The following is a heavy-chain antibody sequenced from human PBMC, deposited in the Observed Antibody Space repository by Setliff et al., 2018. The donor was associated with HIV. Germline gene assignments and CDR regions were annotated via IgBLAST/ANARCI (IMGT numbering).Heavy chain of an antibody. CDR1: GFTLREVS. D-gene: IGHD3-16*01. Sequence: ASVKVSCKVSGFTLREVSMHWVRQAPGKGLEWMGYFDPEDGETVYAQKFQGRVTMTEDTSTNTAYMELSSLTSGDAAVYYCATVSYYHDRGAYLGVFDNWGPGTLVTVSS. J-gene: IGHJ4*02. CDR3: ATVSYYHDRGAYLGVFDN. V-gene: IGHV1-24*01. CDR2: FDPEDGET.